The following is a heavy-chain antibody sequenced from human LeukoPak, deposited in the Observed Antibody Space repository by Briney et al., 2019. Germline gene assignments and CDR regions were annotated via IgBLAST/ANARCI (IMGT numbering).Heavy chain of an antibody. Sequence: GGSLRLSCAASGFNVNSNYFSWVRQAPGKGLEWVSVIYSDGSTYYAESVKGRFTISRDNSKNTLSLQMNTLRADDTAVYYCAREALSGSGGTRYYLDYWGQGALVTLSS. J-gene: IGHJ4*02. CDR3: AREALSGSGGTRYYLDY. CDR1: GFNVNSNY. CDR2: IYSDGST. V-gene: IGHV3-66*01. D-gene: IGHD3-10*01.